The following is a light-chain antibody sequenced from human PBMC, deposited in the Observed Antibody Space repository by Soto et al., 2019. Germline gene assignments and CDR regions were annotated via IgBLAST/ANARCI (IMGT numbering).Light chain of an antibody. V-gene: IGKV1-5*03. J-gene: IGKJ1*01. CDR2: RAS. Sequence: DIQMTQSPSTLSGSVGDRVTITCRASQTISSWLAWYQQKPGKAPKLLIYRASTLKSGVPSRFSGSGSGTEFTLTISSLQPDDSATYFCKHYNSYSEAFGQGTKV. CDR3: KHYNSYSEA. CDR1: QTISSW.